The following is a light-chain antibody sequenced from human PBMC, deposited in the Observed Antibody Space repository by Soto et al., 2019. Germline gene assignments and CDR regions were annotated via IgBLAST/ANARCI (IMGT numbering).Light chain of an antibody. CDR2: VEGSGNY. Sequence: VLTQPSYASASLGSSVSLTCTLSSRHSFYDIAWHQQRPGTAPRYLMKVEGSGNYDKGSGIPERFSGSSSGADRYLTISNLRSEDEGDFYCESWDTNTRVFGGGTKLTVL. CDR1: SRHSFYD. V-gene: IGLV4-60*03. J-gene: IGLJ3*02. CDR3: ESWDTNTRV.